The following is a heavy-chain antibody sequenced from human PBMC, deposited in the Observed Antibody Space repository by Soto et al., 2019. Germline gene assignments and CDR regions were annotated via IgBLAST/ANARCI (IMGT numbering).Heavy chain of an antibody. J-gene: IGHJ4*02. CDR3: ASASYPFMVDS. Sequence: QVQLQESGPGLVKPSGTLSLTCAVSGGSISSTNWWSWVRQAPKKGLEWIGEIYHSGGTNYNPSLKSRVTISIDKSKNQFSLKVDSVTAADTAIYYCASASYPFMVDSWGQGTLVTVSS. V-gene: IGHV4-4*02. CDR2: IYHSGGT. D-gene: IGHD3-10*01. CDR1: GGSISSTNW.